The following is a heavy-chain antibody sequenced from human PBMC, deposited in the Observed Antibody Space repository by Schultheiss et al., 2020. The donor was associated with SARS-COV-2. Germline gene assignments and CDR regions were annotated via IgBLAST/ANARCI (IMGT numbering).Heavy chain of an antibody. CDR2: ISSSSSYT. Sequence: GGSLRLSCAASGFTFSSYAMSWVRQAPGKGLEWVSSISSSSSYTNYADSVKGRFTISRDNAKNTLYLQMNSLRAEDTAVYYCAKDRGYYYDSSGYWSYYYYYGMDVWGQGTTVTVSS. CDR1: GFTFSSYA. D-gene: IGHD3-22*01. V-gene: IGHV3-23*01. J-gene: IGHJ6*02. CDR3: AKDRGYYYDSSGYWSYYYYYGMDV.